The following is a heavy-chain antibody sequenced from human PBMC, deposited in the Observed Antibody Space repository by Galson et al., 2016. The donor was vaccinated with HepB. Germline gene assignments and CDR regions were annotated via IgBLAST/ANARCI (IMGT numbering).Heavy chain of an antibody. CDR3: ARGHNGHADGLDY. CDR1: GFTFGRYG. V-gene: IGHV3-30*03. D-gene: IGHD2-8*01. CDR2: MSYDGGHE. Sequence: SLRLSCAASGFTFGRYGMRWVRQAPGKGLEWVAVMSYDGGHEYYADSVRGRLTVSRDNSKNMLYLQMNSLRAEDTAVYYCARGHNGHADGLDYWGQGTLVTVSS. J-gene: IGHJ4*02.